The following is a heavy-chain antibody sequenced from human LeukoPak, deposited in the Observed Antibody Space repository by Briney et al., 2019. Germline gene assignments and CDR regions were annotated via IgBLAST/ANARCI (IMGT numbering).Heavy chain of an antibody. Sequence: VASVKVSCKASGYTFSGYFIHWVRQAAGQRLEWMGRINADSGGPEYPPNFQGRVTMTRDTSTSTASMELSRLTSDDTAVYYCARDLSSTANWEFDYWGQGTLVTVSS. CDR1: GYTFSGYF. CDR3: ARDLSSTANWEFDY. J-gene: IGHJ4*02. CDR2: INADSGGP. D-gene: IGHD7-27*01. V-gene: IGHV1-2*06.